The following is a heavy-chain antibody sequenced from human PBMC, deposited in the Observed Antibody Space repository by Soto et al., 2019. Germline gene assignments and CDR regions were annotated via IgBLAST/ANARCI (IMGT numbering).Heavy chain of an antibody. CDR3: AAVGTYYYYYGLDV. D-gene: IGHD1-1*01. Sequence: PVKASCKASGFTFSSSAVQWVRQARGQRLEWIGWIVVGSGNTNYAQKFQERVTITRDMSTSTAYLELSSLRSEDTAVYYFAAVGTYYYYYGLDVWGQGTTVTVSS. CDR2: IVVGSGNT. CDR1: GFTFSSSA. V-gene: IGHV1-58*01. J-gene: IGHJ6*02.